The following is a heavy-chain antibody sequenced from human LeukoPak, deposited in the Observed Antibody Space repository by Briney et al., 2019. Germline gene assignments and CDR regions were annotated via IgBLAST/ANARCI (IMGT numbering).Heavy chain of an antibody. D-gene: IGHD6-19*01. J-gene: IGHJ6*02. CDR2: ISYDGSNK. CDR1: GFTFSSYG. Sequence: GGSLRLSCAASGFTFSSYGMHWVRQAPGKGLEWVAVISYDGSNKYYADSVKGRFTISRDNSKNTLYLQMNSLRAEDTAVYYCAKDLDYSSGWYSDYYGMDVWGQGTTVTVTS. CDR3: AKDLDYSSGWYSDYYGMDV. V-gene: IGHV3-30*18.